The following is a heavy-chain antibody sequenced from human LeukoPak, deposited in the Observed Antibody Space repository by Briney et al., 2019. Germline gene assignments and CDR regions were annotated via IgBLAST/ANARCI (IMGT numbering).Heavy chain of an antibody. CDR1: GGTFSSYA. V-gene: IGHV1-69*06. CDR3: ARLSCSGGTCYSSRGNFDY. CDR2: IIPIFGTA. Sequence: VASVKVSCKASGGTFSSYAISWVRQAPGQGLEWMGGIIPIFGTANYAQNFQGRVTITADKFTSTAYMELSSLRSEDTAVYYCARLSCSGGTCYSSRGNFDYWGQGTLVTVSS. D-gene: IGHD2-15*01. J-gene: IGHJ4*02.